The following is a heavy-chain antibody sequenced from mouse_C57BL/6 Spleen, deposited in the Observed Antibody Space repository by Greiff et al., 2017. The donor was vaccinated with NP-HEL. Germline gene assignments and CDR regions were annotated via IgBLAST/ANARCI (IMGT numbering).Heavy chain of an antibody. CDR2: IYPGDGDT. V-gene: IGHV1-82*01. CDR3: ARLEGHLLPILGAY. CDR1: GYAFSSSW. Sequence: QVQLQQSGPELVKPGASVKISCKASGYAFSSSWMNWVKQRPGKGLEWIGRIYPGDGDTNYNGKFKGKATLTADKSSSTAYMQLSSLTSEDSAVYFCARLEGHLLPILGAYWGQGTLVTVSA. J-gene: IGHJ3*01. D-gene: IGHD2-1*01.